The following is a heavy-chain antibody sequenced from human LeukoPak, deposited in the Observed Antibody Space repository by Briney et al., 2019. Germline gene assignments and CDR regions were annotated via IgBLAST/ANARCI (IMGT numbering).Heavy chain of an antibody. CDR1: GFTFSVYG. CDR3: ASTLFRFLELPRGGLDC. V-gene: IGHV3-48*01. CDR2: ISSSGDTI. D-gene: IGHD3-3*01. Sequence: PGGSLRLSCAASGFTFSVYGMTWVRQAPGKGLEWVSYISSSGDTIYYADSVKGRFTISRDNGNNSLFLQMNSLRPEDTAIYYCASTLFRFLELPRGGLDCWGQGTLVTVSS. J-gene: IGHJ4*02.